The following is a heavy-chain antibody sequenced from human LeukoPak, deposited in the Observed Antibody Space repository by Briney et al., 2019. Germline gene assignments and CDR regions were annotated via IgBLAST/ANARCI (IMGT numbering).Heavy chain of an antibody. CDR2: INHSGST. V-gene: IGHV4-34*01. J-gene: IGHJ4*02. CDR1: GGSFSGYY. CDR3: ARGRKLWIQLWLSYFDY. D-gene: IGHD5-18*01. Sequence: SETLSLTCAVYGGSFSGYYWSWIRQPPGKGLEWIGEINHSGSTSYNPSLKSRVTISVDTSKNQFSLKLSSVTAADTAVYYCARGRKLWIQLWLSYFDYWGQGTLVTVSS.